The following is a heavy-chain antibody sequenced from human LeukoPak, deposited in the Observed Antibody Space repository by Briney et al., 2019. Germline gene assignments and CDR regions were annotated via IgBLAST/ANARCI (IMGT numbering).Heavy chain of an antibody. V-gene: IGHV1-24*01. J-gene: IGHJ3*02. Sequence: ASVKVSCKVSGYTLTELSMHWVRQAPGKGLEWMGGFDPEDGETIYAQKFQGRVTMTEDTSTDTAYMELSSLRFEDTAVYYCATGYDILTGYSGSRGAFDIWGQGTMVTVSS. D-gene: IGHD3-9*01. CDR1: GYTLTELS. CDR2: FDPEDGET. CDR3: ATGYDILTGYSGSRGAFDI.